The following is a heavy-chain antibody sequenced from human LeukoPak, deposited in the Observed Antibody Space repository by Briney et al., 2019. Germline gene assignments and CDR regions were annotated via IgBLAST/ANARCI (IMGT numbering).Heavy chain of an antibody. CDR2: INAGNGNT. CDR3: ASPLLERGYSGYEGPNRADAFDI. V-gene: IGHV1-3*01. CDR1: GYTFTSYA. J-gene: IGHJ3*02. Sequence: ASVKVSCKASGYTFTSYAMHWVRQAPGQRLEWMGWINAGNGNTKYSQKFQGRVTITRDTSASTAYMELSSLRSEDTAVYYCASPLLERGYSGYEGPNRADAFDIWGQGTMVTVSS. D-gene: IGHD5-12*01.